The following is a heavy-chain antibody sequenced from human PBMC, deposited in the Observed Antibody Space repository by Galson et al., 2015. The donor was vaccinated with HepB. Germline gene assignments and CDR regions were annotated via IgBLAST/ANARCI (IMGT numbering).Heavy chain of an antibody. D-gene: IGHD6-19*01. Sequence: SLRLSCAASGFTFSSYGMTWVRQAPGKGLEWVSDISHSGDITYYADSVKGRFTISRDNSKNTLYLQMSSLRGEDTAVYYCAKVGLIYTSGWYYDSWGQGTLVTVSS. J-gene: IGHJ4*02. V-gene: IGHV3-23*01. CDR2: ISHSGDIT. CDR3: AKVGLIYTSGWYYDS. CDR1: GFTFSSYG.